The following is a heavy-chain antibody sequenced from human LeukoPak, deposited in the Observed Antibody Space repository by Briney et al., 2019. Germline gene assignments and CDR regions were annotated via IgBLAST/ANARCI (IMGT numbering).Heavy chain of an antibody. J-gene: IGHJ3*02. CDR3: AKITDPQFDI. CDR1: GFTFSNYG. Sequence: GGSLRLSCAASGFTFSNYGMHWVRQAPSKGLEWVAFIQYDASNKYYSDSVKGRFTISRDNSKNTLYLQMNSLRPEDTAVYYCAKITDPQFDIWGQGTMVTVSS. D-gene: IGHD3-16*01. V-gene: IGHV3-30*02. CDR2: IQYDASNK.